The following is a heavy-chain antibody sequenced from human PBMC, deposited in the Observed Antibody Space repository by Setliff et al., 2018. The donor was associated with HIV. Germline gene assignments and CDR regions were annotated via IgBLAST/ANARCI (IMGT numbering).Heavy chain of an antibody. CDR2: IYYSGST. Sequence: PSETLSLTCTVSGGSISSGDYYWSWIRQPPGKGLEWIGYIYYSGSTYYNPSLKSRVTISVDTSKDQFSLKLNSVTAADTAVYYCARGRHGLGLDVWGQGTLVTVSS. CDR1: GGSISSGDYY. V-gene: IGHV4-30-4*08. J-gene: IGHJ4*02. CDR3: ARGRHGLGLDV. D-gene: IGHD3-10*01.